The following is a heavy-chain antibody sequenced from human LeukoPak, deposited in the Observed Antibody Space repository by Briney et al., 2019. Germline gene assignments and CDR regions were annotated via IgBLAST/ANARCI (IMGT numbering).Heavy chain of an antibody. V-gene: IGHV4-38-2*02. CDR1: GYSISSGYY. CDR2: IYHSGST. J-gene: IGHJ5*02. D-gene: IGHD5-18*01. CDR3: ARDAGIQHNWFDP. Sequence: SETLSLTCTVSGYSISSGYYWGWIRQPPGKGLEWIGSIYHSGSTYYNPSLKSRVTISVDTSKNQFSLKLSSVTAADTAVYYCARDAGIQHNWFDPWGQGTLVNVSS.